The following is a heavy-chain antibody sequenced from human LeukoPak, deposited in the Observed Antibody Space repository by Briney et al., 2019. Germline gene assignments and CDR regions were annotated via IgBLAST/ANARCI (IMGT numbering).Heavy chain of an antibody. Sequence: GGSLRLSCAASGFTFSSYVMHWVRQAPGKGLEWVAIISYDGSNEYYADSVKGRFTISRDNSKNTLYLQMSCLRAEDTAVYYCATGDYLDYWGQGTLVTVSS. J-gene: IGHJ4*02. CDR3: ATGDYLDY. CDR1: GFTFSSYV. CDR2: ISYDGSNE. V-gene: IGHV3-30*04.